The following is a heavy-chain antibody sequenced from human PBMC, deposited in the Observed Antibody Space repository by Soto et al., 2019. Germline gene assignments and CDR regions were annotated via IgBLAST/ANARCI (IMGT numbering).Heavy chain of an antibody. CDR2: ISGSGGST. CDR3: AKAIYSIYDISLNFDY. CDR1: GFTFSSYA. J-gene: IGHJ4*02. V-gene: IGHV3-23*01. Sequence: EVQLLESGGGLVQPGGSLRLSCAVSGFTFSSYAMSWVRQAPGKGLEWVSGISGSGGSTYYADSVKGRFTSSRDNSKNTLYLKMKSLRVEDTAVYYRAKAIYSIYDISLNFDYWGQGTLASVSS. D-gene: IGHD5-12*01.